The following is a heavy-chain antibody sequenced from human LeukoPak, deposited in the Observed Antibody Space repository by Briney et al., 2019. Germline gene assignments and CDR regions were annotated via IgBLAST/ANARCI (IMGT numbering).Heavy chain of an antibody. CDR3: ARVGARTYYYDSSGYSADY. J-gene: IGHJ4*02. CDR2: ISSSSSTI. CDR1: GFTFSSYS. V-gene: IGHV3-48*04. Sequence: PGGSLRLSCAASGFTFSSYSMNWVRQAPGKGLEWVSYISSSSSTIYYADSVKGRFTISRDNAKNSLYLQMNSLRAEDTAVYYCARVGARTYYYDSSGYSADYWGQGTLVTVSS. D-gene: IGHD3-22*01.